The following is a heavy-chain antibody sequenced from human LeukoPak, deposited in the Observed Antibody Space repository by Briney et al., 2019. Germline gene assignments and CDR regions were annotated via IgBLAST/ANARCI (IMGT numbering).Heavy chain of an antibody. CDR3: ATPRGSGSYLAFDY. CDR2: INSDGSST. J-gene: IGHJ4*02. V-gene: IGHV3-74*01. Sequence: GGSLRLSCAASGYTLSSYWMHWVREAPGKGLVWVSRINSDGSSTSYADSVKGRFTISRDNAKNTLYLQMNSLRAEDTAVYYCATPRGSGSYLAFDYWGQGTLVTVSS. D-gene: IGHD1-26*01. CDR1: GYTLSSYW.